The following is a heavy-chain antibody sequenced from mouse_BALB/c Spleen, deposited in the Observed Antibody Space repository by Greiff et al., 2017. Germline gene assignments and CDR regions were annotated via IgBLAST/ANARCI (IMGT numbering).Heavy chain of an antibody. Sequence: QVQLKESGPGLVAPSQSLSITCTVSGFSLTSYGVHWVRQPPGKGLEWLGVIWAGGSTNYNSALMSRLGISKDNSKSQVFLRMNSLQTDDTAMYYCARVHYGSSRAYAMDYWGQGTSVTVSS. CDR3: ARVHYGSSRAYAMDY. D-gene: IGHD1-1*01. CDR2: IWAGGST. V-gene: IGHV2-9*02. J-gene: IGHJ4*01. CDR1: GFSLTSYG.